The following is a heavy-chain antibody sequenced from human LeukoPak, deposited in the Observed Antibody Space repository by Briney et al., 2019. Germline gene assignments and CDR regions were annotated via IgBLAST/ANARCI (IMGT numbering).Heavy chain of an antibody. J-gene: IGHJ6*02. Sequence: PSQTLSLTCTVSGGSINSGDYFWSWIRQHPGKGLEWLGYIHYYGNTEYNPSLKSRDTISVDTSKTQFSLKLSSVTAADTAVYYCAARYYGPFWGDVWGQGTTVTVSS. CDR3: AARYYGPFWGDV. CDR2: IHYYGNT. V-gene: IGHV4-31*03. D-gene: IGHD3-10*01. CDR1: GGSINSGDYF.